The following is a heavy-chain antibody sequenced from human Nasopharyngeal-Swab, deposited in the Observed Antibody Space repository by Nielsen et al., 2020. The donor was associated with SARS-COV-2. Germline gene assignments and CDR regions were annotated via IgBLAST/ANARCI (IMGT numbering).Heavy chain of an antibody. CDR2: IFYTGST. Sequence: TLSLTCTISGGSITSGHYFWNWSRQHQGKGLEWIGYIFYTGSTYYNPSLKSRVTISMRTSKNQFSLELTSVTAADTAVYYCARSGSLDYWGQGALVTVSS. V-gene: IGHV4-31*03. CDR3: ARSGSLDY. J-gene: IGHJ4*02. CDR1: GGSITSGHYF. D-gene: IGHD1-26*01.